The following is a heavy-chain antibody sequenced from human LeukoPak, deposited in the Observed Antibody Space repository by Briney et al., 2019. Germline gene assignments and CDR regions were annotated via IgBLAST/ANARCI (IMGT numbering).Heavy chain of an antibody. Sequence: PGGSLRLSCAASGFTFSSYSMNWVRQAPGKGLEWVSSISSSGAYIFYADSVKGRFTISRDNSKNTLYLQMNSLRAEDTAVYYCAKDRATRGSYFDYWGQGTLVTVSS. CDR3: AKDRATRGSYFDY. CDR1: GFTFSSYS. J-gene: IGHJ4*02. V-gene: IGHV3-21*01. CDR2: ISSSGAYI. D-gene: IGHD5-12*01.